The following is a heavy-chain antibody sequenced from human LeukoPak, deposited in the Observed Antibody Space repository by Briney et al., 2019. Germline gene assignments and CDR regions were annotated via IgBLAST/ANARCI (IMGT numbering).Heavy chain of an antibody. Sequence: PSETLSLTCAVYGGSFSGYYWSWIRQPPGKGLEWIGEINHSGSTNYNPSLKSRVTISVDTSKNQFSLKLSSVTAADTAVYYCARGGSYGYDYYYYMDVWGKGTTVTVSS. CDR2: INHSGST. CDR1: GGSFSGYY. J-gene: IGHJ6*03. CDR3: ARGGSYGYDYYYYMDV. D-gene: IGHD5-18*01. V-gene: IGHV4-34*01.